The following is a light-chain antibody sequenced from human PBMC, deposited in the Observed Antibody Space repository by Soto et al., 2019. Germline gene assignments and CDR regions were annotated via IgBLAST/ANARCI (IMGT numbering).Light chain of an antibody. CDR2: DNN. V-gene: IGLV1-51*01. CDR1: SSNIGNNY. CDR3: GTWDSSLSAYV. Sequence: QSVLTQPPSVSAAPGQKVTISCSRDSSNIGNNYVSWYQQLPGTAPKLLIYDNNKRPSGIPDRFSGSKSGTSATLGITGLQTGDEVDFYCGTWDSSLSAYVFGTGTKLTVL. J-gene: IGLJ1*01.